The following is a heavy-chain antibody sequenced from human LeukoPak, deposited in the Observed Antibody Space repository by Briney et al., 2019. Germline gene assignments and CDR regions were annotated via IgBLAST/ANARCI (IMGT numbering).Heavy chain of an antibody. J-gene: IGHJ3*02. CDR2: ISWNSGSI. CDR3: AKDTPYGGNGAGAFDI. CDR1: GFTFDDYA. V-gene: IGHV3-9*01. D-gene: IGHD4-23*01. Sequence: PGGSLRLSCAASGFTFDDYAMHWVRQAPGKGLEWVSGISWNSGSIGYAYSVKGRFPISRDNAQNSLYLQMNSLRAEDTALYYCAKDTPYGGNGAGAFDIWGQGTMVTVSS.